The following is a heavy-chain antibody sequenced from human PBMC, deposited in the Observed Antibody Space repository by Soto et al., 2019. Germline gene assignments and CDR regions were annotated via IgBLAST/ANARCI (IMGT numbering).Heavy chain of an antibody. Sequence: GGSLRLSCEAFGFTFRDYYMSWIRQAPGKGLEWVSYIHSSSVTIYYADSVKGRFTISRDNAKNSLSLQMNSLRAEDTAVYFCARAVNMNEFDPLCQGTLVTVSS. CDR2: IHSSSVTI. CDR1: GFTFRDYY. V-gene: IGHV3-11*01. CDR3: ARAVNMNEFDP. J-gene: IGHJ5*02.